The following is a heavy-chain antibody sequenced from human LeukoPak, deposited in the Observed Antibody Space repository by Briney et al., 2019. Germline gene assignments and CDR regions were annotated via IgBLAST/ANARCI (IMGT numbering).Heavy chain of an antibody. CDR2: INPNSGGT. D-gene: IGHD1-26*01. Sequence: ASVKVSCKASGYTFTGYYMHWVRQAPGQGLEWMGRINPNSGGTNYAQKFQGRVTMTRDTSTSTAYMELSRLRSDDTAVYYCARVGATWGNWFDPWGQGTLVTVSS. J-gene: IGHJ5*02. CDR3: ARVGATWGNWFDP. CDR1: GYTFTGYY. V-gene: IGHV1-2*06.